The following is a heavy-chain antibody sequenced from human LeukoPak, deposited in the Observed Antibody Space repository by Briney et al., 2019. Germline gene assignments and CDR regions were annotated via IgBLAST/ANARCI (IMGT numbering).Heavy chain of an antibody. CDR3: ARDPRAVGTTSGWYWYGMDV. CDR2: INPSGGST. V-gene: IGHV1-46*01. J-gene: IGHJ6*02. D-gene: IGHD6-19*01. CDR1: GYTFTSYY. Sequence: ASVKVSCKASGYTFTSYYMHWVRQAPGQGPEWMGIINPSGGSTSYAQKFQGRVTMTRDTSTSTVYMELSSLRSEDTAVYYCARDPRAVGTTSGWYWYGMDVWGQGTTVTVSS.